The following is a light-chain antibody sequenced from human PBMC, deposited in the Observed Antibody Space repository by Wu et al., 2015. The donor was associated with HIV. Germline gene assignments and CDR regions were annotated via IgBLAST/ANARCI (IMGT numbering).Light chain of an antibody. CDR1: QSVSSN. V-gene: IGKV3-11*01. J-gene: IGKJ4*01. CDR2: DAF. CDR3: QQRSNWPRT. Sequence: EIVMTQSPATLSVSPGERATLSCRASQSVSSNLAWYQQKPGQAPRLLIYDAFKRATGIPARFSGSGSGTDFTLTISSLEPEDFAVYYCQQRSNWPRTFGGGTKVEIK.